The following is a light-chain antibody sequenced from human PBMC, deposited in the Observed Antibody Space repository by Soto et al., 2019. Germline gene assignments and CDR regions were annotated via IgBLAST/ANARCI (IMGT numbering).Light chain of an antibody. CDR2: GAY. CDR3: QQYNNWTPDT. J-gene: IGKJ2*01. Sequence: EIILTQSPASLSVSPGERATLSCRASQSVNNNLAWYQQKRGQAPRLLIYGAYTRATGIPGRFRGSGSGTEFTPTITSLQSEDFAVYFCQQYNNWTPDTFGQGTKLEIK. V-gene: IGKV3-15*01. CDR1: QSVNNN.